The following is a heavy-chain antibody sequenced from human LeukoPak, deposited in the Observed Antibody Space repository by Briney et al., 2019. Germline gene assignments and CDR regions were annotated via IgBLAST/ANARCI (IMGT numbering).Heavy chain of an antibody. Sequence: GGSLRLSCAASGLTFSSCAMSWVRQAPGKGLEWVSVISGSGGSTYYADSVKGRFTISRDDSKNTLYLQMNSLRPEDTAVYYCAKGGHMITVTTRADYWGQGTLVTVSS. CDR3: AKGGHMITVTTRADY. CDR2: ISGSGGST. J-gene: IGHJ4*02. D-gene: IGHD4-11*01. V-gene: IGHV3-23*01. CDR1: GLTFSSCA.